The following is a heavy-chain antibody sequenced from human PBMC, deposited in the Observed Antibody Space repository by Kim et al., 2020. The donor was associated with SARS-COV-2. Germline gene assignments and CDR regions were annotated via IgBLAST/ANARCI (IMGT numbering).Heavy chain of an antibody. Sequence: SETLSLTCTVSGGSISSYYWSWIRQPPGKGLEWIGYIYYSGSTNYNPSLKSRVTISVDTSKNQFSLKLSSVTAADTAVYYCARGRYSGYEGGAWIEPYYYYGMDVWGQGTTVTVSS. J-gene: IGHJ6*02. CDR2: IYYSGST. CDR1: GGSISSYY. V-gene: IGHV4-59*01. CDR3: ARGRYSGYEGGAWIEPYYYYGMDV. D-gene: IGHD5-12*01.